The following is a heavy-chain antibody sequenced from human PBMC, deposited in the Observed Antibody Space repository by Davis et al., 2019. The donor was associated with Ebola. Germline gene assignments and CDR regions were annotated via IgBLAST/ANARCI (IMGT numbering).Heavy chain of an antibody. CDR3: ATNYGSGSYGYYYGMDV. Sequence: PGGSLRLSCAASGFTFSSYAMSWVRQAPGKGLEWVSVIYSGGSTYYADSVKGRFTISRHNSKNTLYLQMNSLRAEDTAVYYCATNYGSGSYGYYYGMDVWGQGTTVTVSS. CDR2: IYSGGST. J-gene: IGHJ6*02. V-gene: IGHV3-53*04. D-gene: IGHD3-10*01. CDR1: GFTFSSYA.